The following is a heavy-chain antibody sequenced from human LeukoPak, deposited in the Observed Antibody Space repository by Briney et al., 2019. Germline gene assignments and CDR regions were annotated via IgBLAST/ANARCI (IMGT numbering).Heavy chain of an antibody. J-gene: IGHJ4*02. D-gene: IGHD6-19*01. CDR2: INTNTGNP. CDR3: ARGVAVAGIYFDY. Sequence: ASVKVSCEASGYTFTSYAMNWVRQAPGQGLEWMGWINTNTGNPTYAQGFTGRFVFSLDTSVSTAYLQISSLKAEDTAVYYCARGVAVAGIYFDYWGRGTLVTVSS. V-gene: IGHV7-4-1*02. CDR1: GYTFTSYA.